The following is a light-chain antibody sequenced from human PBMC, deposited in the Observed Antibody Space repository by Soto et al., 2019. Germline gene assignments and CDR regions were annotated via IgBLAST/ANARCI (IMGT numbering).Light chain of an antibody. J-gene: IGLJ1*01. CDR1: SSDIGGYDY. V-gene: IGLV2-14*03. CDR3: SSFTTSRAYV. Sequence: QSVLTQPASVSGSPGQSITISCTGTSSDIGGYDYVSWYQQHPGKAPKLIISGVSDRPSGVSNRFSGSKSGNTASLTISGLQAEDEADYYCSSFTTSRAYVFGTGTKVTVL. CDR2: GVS.